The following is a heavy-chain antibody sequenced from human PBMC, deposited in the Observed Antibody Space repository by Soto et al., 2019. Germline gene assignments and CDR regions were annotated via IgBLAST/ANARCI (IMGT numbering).Heavy chain of an antibody. J-gene: IGHJ6*03. CDR2: INHSGST. V-gene: IGHV4-34*01. Sequence: QVQLQQWGAGLLKPSETLSLTCAVYGGSFSGYYWSWIRQPPGKGLEWIGEINHSGSTNYNPSLKSRVAISVDTSKNQFSLKLSSVTAADTAVNYCARGLGYMDVWGKGTTVTVSS. CDR1: GGSFSGYY. CDR3: ARGLGYMDV.